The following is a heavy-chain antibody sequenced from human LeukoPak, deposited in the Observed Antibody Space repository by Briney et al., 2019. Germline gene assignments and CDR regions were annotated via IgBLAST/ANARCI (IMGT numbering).Heavy chain of an antibody. CDR1: GFTFISYA. J-gene: IGHJ4*02. V-gene: IGHV3-23*01. D-gene: IGHD4-17*01. CDR3: AKDPAAPNPVTSEPEDFDY. Sequence: PGGSLRVSCAASGFTFISYAMSWVRQARGKGLEWVSAISGSGGSTYYADSVKGRFTISRDNSKNTLYLQMNSLRAEDTAVYYCAKDPAAPNPVTSEPEDFDYWGQGTLVTVSS. CDR2: ISGSGGST.